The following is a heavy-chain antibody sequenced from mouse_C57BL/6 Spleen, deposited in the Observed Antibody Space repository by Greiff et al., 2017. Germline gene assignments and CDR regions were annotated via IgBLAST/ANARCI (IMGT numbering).Heavy chain of an antibody. J-gene: IGHJ3*01. D-gene: IGHD2-1*01. CDR1: GFSLTSYG. V-gene: IGHV2-2*01. CDR2: IWSGGST. Sequence: QVQLQQSGPGLVQPSQSLSITCTVSGFSLTSYGVHWVRQSPGKGLEWLGVIWSGGSTDYNAAFISRLSISKDNSKSQVFFKMNSLQADDTAIYYCDRGGYGNYGDVFAYWGQGTLVTVSA. CDR3: DRGGYGNYGDVFAY.